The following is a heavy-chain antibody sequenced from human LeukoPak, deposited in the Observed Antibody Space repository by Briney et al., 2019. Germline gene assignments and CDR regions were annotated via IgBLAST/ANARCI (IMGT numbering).Heavy chain of an antibody. J-gene: IGHJ6*03. CDR1: GGTFSSYA. D-gene: IGHD3-10*01. CDR3: ARGRITMVRGSHYYYMDV. V-gene: IGHV1-69*05. Sequence: GASVKVSCKASGGTFSSYAISWVRQAPGQGLEWMGRTIPIFGTANYAQKFQGRVTITTDESTSTAYMELSSLRSEDTAVYYCARGRITMVRGSHYYYMDVWGKGTTVTVSS. CDR2: TIPIFGTA.